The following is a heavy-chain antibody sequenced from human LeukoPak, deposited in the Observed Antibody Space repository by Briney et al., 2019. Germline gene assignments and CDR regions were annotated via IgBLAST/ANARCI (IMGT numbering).Heavy chain of an antibody. CDR3: TTDLVVITYYFDY. Sequence: GGSLTLSCAASGFTFSNAWMSWVRQAPGKGLDWVGRIKSKTDGGTTDYAAPVKGRFTISRDDSKNTLYLQMNSLKTEDTAVYYCTTDLVVITYYFDYWGQGTLVTVSS. CDR2: IKSKTDGGTT. V-gene: IGHV3-15*01. J-gene: IGHJ4*02. CDR1: GFTFSNAW. D-gene: IGHD2-8*02.